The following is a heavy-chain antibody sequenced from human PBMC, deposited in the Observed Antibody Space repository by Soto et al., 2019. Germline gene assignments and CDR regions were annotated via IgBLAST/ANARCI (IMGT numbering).Heavy chain of an antibody. D-gene: IGHD6-19*01. J-gene: IGHJ5*02. V-gene: IGHV1-18*01. CDR2: ISAYNGNT. CDR1: GYTFTSYG. CDR3: ARDLGIAVAGNNWFDP. Sequence: ASVKVSCKASGYTFTSYGISWVRQAPGQGLEWMGWISAYNGNTNYAQKLQGRVTMTTDTSTSTAYMEPRSLRSDDTAVYYSARDLGIAVAGNNWFDPWGQGTLVTVSS.